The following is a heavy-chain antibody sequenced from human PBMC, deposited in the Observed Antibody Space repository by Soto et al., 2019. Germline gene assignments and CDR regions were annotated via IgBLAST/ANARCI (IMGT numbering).Heavy chain of an antibody. CDR1: GFTFDDYA. D-gene: IGHD6-13*01. V-gene: IGHV3-9*01. J-gene: IGHJ1*01. Sequence: EVQLVESGGGLVQPGRSLRLSCAASGFTFDDYAMHWVRQAPGKGLEWVSGISWNSGSIGYADSVKGRFTISRDSAKNSLYLQMNSLRAEDTALYYCAKDMGIAGQAEYFQHWGQGTLVTVSS. CDR2: ISWNSGSI. CDR3: AKDMGIAGQAEYFQH.